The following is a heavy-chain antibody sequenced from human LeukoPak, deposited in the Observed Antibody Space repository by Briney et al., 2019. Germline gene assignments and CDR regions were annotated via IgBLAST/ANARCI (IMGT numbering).Heavy chain of an antibody. D-gene: IGHD3-16*02. CDR3: AREDPYYDYVWGSYRYGYYFDY. J-gene: IGHJ4*02. CDR1: GGSLSSYY. V-gene: IGHV4-4*07. CDR2: LYTSGST. Sequence: SETLSLTCTVSGGSLSSYYWSWIRQPARRGLEWIGRLYTSGSTNYNPSLKSRVTMSLDTPKNQFSLKLSSVTAADTAVYYCAREDPYYDYVWGSYRYGYYFDYWGQGTLVTVSS.